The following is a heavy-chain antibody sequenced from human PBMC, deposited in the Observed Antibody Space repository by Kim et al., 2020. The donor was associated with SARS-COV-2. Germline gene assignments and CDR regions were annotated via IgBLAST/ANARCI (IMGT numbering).Heavy chain of an antibody. V-gene: IGHV3-23*01. CDR2: ISGSGGST. Sequence: GGSLRLSCAASGFTFSSYAMSWVRQAPGKGLEWVSVISGSGGSTYYADSVKGLFTISRDNSKNTLYLQMNSLRAEDTAAYYCAKGRYDNIWGSLDCWGQGTLVTVSS. CDR1: GFTFSSYA. D-gene: IGHD3-16*01. J-gene: IGHJ4*02. CDR3: AKGRYDNIWGSLDC.